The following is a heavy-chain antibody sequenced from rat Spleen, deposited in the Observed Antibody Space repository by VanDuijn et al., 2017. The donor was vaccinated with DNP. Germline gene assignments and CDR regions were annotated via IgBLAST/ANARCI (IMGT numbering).Heavy chain of an antibody. D-gene: IGHD4-3*01. V-gene: IGHV5-25*01. CDR1: GFTFSDYY. CDR3: ATHAGDY. J-gene: IGHJ2*01. CDR2: ISPSGGST. Sequence: EVQLVESGGGLVQPGRSLKLSCAVSGFTFSDYYMAWVRQAPAKGLEWVASISPSGGSTYYRDSVKGRFTISRDNAKSTLYLQMDSLRSGDTATYYCATHAGDYWGQGVMVTVSS.